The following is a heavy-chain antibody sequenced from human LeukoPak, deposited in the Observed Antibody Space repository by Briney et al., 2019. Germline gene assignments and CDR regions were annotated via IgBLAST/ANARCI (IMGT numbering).Heavy chain of an antibody. J-gene: IGHJ4*02. Sequence: SETLSLTCAVYGGSFSGYYWSWIRQPAGKGLEWIGRIYTSGSTNYNPSLKSRVTISVDTSKNQFSLKLSSVTAADTAVYYCARLSSQLWHPTGDYWGQGTLVTVSS. CDR3: ARLSSQLWHPTGDY. CDR2: IYTSGST. D-gene: IGHD5-18*01. V-gene: IGHV4-59*10. CDR1: GGSFSGYY.